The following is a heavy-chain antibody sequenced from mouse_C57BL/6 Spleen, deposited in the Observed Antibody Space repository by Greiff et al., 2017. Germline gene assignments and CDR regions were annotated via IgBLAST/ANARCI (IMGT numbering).Heavy chain of an antibody. CDR1: GFSLTSYG. Sequence: QVQLQQSGPGLVQPSQSLSITCTVSGFSLTSYGVHWVRQSPGQGLEWLGVIWSGGSTDYNAAFISRLSISKDNSKSQVSFKMNSLQADDTAIYYCARGVYGGDCDVWGTGTTVTVSS. D-gene: IGHD2-10*02. V-gene: IGHV2-2*01. CDR3: ARGVYGGDCDV. J-gene: IGHJ1*03. CDR2: IWSGGST.